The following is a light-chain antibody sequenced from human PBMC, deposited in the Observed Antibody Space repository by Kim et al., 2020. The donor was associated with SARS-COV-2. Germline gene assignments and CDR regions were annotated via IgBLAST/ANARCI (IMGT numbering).Light chain of an antibody. CDR2: KDS. Sequence: SYELTQPPSVSLSPGQTARIPCSGDALPKPYVYWYQQKPGQAPVMVIYKDSERPAGVPERFSGSSSGTTVTLTIGGVQAEDEAVYFCQSEYYSGTQVVFGGGTKLTVL. V-gene: IGLV3-25*02. CDR1: ALPKPY. J-gene: IGLJ2*01. CDR3: QSEYYSGTQVV.